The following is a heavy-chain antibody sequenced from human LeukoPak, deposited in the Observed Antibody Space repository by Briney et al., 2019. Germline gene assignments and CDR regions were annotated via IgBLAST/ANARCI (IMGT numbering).Heavy chain of an antibody. Sequence: NPGGSLRLSCAGSGFTFSNAWMNWVRQAPGKGLEWVGRIKSKPDGRATTYAAPVKGRVTISRDDSRNTVFVQINSLKTEDTAVYYCSTGGYVFDYWGQGTLVTVSS. D-gene: IGHD5-12*01. CDR2: IKSKPDGRAT. CDR3: STGGYVFDY. V-gene: IGHV3-15*07. J-gene: IGHJ4*02. CDR1: GFTFSNAW.